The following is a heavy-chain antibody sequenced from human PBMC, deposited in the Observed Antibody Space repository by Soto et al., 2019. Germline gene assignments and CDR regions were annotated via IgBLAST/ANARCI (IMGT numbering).Heavy chain of an antibody. D-gene: IGHD6-19*01. V-gene: IGHV3-33*01. CDR3: ARESSGWYGNYYYYGMDV. J-gene: IGHJ6*02. Sequence: SLRLSCAASGFTFSSYGMHWVRQAPGKGLEWVAVIWYDGSNKYYADSVKGRFTISRDNSKNTLYLQMNSLRAEGTAVYYCARESSGWYGNYYYYGMDVWGQGTTVTVSS. CDR1: GFTFSSYG. CDR2: IWYDGSNK.